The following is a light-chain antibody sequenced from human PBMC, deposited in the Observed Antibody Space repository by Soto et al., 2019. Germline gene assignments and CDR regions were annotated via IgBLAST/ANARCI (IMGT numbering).Light chain of an antibody. CDR1: QRIRTN. J-gene: IGKJ2*03. CDR3: QRTYSTLNG. V-gene: IGKV1-39*01. CDR2: TAS. Sequence: DIQVTQSPSSLSASVGDRVTITCRASQRIRTNLNWYQQRPGKPPKLLSHTASTLQTGVPSRLSGSGSGTDSTLIISSLQPEDFATYYCQRTYSTLNGFGLGTKLEPK.